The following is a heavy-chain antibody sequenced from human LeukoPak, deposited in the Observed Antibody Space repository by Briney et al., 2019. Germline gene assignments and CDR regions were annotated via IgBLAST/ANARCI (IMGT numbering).Heavy chain of an antibody. D-gene: IGHD3-10*01. CDR1: GFTFSTSS. V-gene: IGHV3-21*06. CDR3: AKDPSGSTAY. J-gene: IGHJ4*02. Sequence: GGSLRLSCAASGFTFSTSSMNWGRQAPGEGLEWVASISSSSNDIYYADSPKGRFPISRHNAKNALYLPTNGLRAEHTAAYYCAKDPSGSTAYWGQGTLVTVSS. CDR2: ISSSSNDI.